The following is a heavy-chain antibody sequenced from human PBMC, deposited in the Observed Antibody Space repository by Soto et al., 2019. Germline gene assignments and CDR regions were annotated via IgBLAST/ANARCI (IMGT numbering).Heavy chain of an antibody. D-gene: IGHD3-16*02. CDR1: GGSFSGYC. CDR3: ARGKLSDYVWGSYRYHFDY. V-gene: IGHV4-34*01. Sequence: PSETLSLTCAVYGGSFSGYCWSWIRQPPGKGLEWIGEINHSGSTNYNPSLKSRVTISVDASKNQFSLKLSSVTAADTAVYYCARGKLSDYVWGSYRYHFDYWGQGTVVTVSS. CDR2: INHSGST. J-gene: IGHJ4*02.